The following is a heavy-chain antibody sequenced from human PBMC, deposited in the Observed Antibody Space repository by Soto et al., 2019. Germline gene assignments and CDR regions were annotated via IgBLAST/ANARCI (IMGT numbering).Heavy chain of an antibody. J-gene: IGHJ4*02. V-gene: IGHV1-2*04. CDR1: GYTFTGYY. CDR2: INPNSGGT. CDR3: ARERGCGGDCYSFDY. D-gene: IGHD2-21*02. Sequence: QVQLVQSGAEVKKPGASVKVSCKDSGYTFTGYYMHWVRQAPGQGLEWMGWINPNSGGTNYAQKFQGWVTMTRDTSISTAYMELSRLRSDDTAVYYCARERGCGGDCYSFDYWGQGTLVTVSS.